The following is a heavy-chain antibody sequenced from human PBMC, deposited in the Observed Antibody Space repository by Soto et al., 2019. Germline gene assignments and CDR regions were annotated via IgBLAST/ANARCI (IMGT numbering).Heavy chain of an antibody. J-gene: IGHJ6*02. V-gene: IGHV4-34*01. Sequence: PETLSLTCAVHRGSFNAYSWTWIRQPPGKGLEWIGEIDHSGSTTYNPSLKSRITMSVDTSKDQFSLNVSSMTAADTAVYYCARGLRYSGMDVWGQGTTVTVSS. CDR1: RGSFNAYS. CDR3: ARGLRYSGMDV. CDR2: IDHSGST.